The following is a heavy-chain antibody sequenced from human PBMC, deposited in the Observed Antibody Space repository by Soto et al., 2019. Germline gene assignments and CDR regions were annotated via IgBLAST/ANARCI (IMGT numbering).Heavy chain of an antibody. D-gene: IGHD3-9*01. CDR1: GYTFTSYG. CDR2: ISAYNGNT. Sequence: ASVKVSCKASGYTFTSYGISWVRQAPGQGLEWMGWISAYNGNTNYAQKLQGRVTMTTDTSTSTAYMELRSLRSDDTAVYYCASNNYDILTGYYYYYYGMDVWGQGTLVTVSS. J-gene: IGHJ6*02. V-gene: IGHV1-18*04. CDR3: ASNNYDILTGYYYYYYGMDV.